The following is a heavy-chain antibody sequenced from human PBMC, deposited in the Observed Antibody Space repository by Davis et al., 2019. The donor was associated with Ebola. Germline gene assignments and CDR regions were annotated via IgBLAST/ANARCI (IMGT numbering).Heavy chain of an antibody. CDR1: GFSFTEAW. V-gene: IGHV3-15*01. CDR3: AKEYSSSELDY. CDR2: IKRKADGGTT. J-gene: IGHJ4*02. Sequence: PGGSLRLSCAASGFSFTEAWMSWVRQAPGKGLEWVGRIKRKADGGTTDYAAPVKGRFTISRYDSKNTLYLQVNSLKTEDTAVYYCAKEYSSSELDYWGQGTLVTVSS. D-gene: IGHD6-6*01.